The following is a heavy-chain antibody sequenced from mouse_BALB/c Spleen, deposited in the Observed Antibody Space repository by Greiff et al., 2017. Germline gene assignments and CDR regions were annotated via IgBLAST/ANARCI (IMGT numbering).Heavy chain of an antibody. J-gene: IGHJ1*01. CDR3: ARQSDDYDGDWYFDV. Sequence: EVKLMESGGDLVKPGGSLKLSCAASGFTFSSYGMSWVRQTPDKRLEWVATISSGGSYTYYPDSVKGRFTISRDNAKNTLYLQMSSLKSEDTAMYYGARQSDDYDGDWYFDVWGAGTTVTVSS. D-gene: IGHD2-4*01. CDR2: ISSGGSYT. CDR1: GFTFSSYG. V-gene: IGHV5-6*01.